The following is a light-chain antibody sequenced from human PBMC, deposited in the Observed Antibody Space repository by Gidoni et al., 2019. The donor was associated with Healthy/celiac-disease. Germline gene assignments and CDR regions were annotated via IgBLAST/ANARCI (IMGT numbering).Light chain of an antibody. Sequence: QSVLTQPPSASGTPAPRVTISCSGSSSNNGSNYVYWYQQLPGAVPKLLIYSNNQRPSWVPDRFSGSRSGTSASLAISGLRSENEADYYCAAWDDSLSGWVFGGGTKLTVL. CDR1: SSNNGSNY. CDR3: AAWDDSLSGWV. J-gene: IGLJ3*02. V-gene: IGLV1-47*02. CDR2: SNN.